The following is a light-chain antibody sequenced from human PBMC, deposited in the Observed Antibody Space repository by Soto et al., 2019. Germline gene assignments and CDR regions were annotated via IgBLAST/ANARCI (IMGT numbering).Light chain of an antibody. CDR2: DAS. V-gene: IGKV3-20*01. Sequence: EIVLTQSPGTLSLSPGERATLSCRASQSVSSRSLAWYQQTPGPPPRLIIFDASNRAADIPDRFSGSGSGTDFPLTINRLEHEDFAVYYCQQYAGSPRTFGQGTQVDIK. J-gene: IGKJ1*01. CDR3: QQYAGSPRT. CDR1: QSVSSRS.